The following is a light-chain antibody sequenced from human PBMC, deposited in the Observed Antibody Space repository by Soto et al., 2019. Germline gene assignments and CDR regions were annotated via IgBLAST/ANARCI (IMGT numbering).Light chain of an antibody. CDR1: QSVFSNSNNKKY. CDR2: WAS. J-gene: IGKJ1*01. V-gene: IGKV4-1*01. Sequence: DIVMTQSADSLAVSLGERATINCKSSQSVFSNSNNKKYLAWYQQKPGQPPKLLIHWASIRKSGVPDRFSGSGSGTDFTRTINSMQAEDVAVYYCQQYYSTPWTFGQGTKVEIK. CDR3: QQYYSTPWT.